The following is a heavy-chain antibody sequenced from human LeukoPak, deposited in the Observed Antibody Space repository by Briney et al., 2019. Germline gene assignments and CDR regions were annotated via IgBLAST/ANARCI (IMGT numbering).Heavy chain of an antibody. V-gene: IGHV1-2*02. D-gene: IGHD4-17*01. CDR3: ARELASDYVAFDY. J-gene: IGHJ4*02. CDR1: GYTFTGYY. Sequence: GASVKVSCKASGYTFTGYYMHWVRQAPGQGLEWMGWINPNSGGTNYAQKFQGRVTMTRDTSISTAYMELSRLRSDDTAVYYCARELASDYVAFDYWGQGTLVTVSS. CDR2: INPNSGGT.